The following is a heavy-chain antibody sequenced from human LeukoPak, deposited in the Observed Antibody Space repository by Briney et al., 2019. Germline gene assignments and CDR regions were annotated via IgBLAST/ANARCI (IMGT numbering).Heavy chain of an antibody. CDR2: IYYSGSN. CDR3: AKMGYSYAPGLFDP. V-gene: IGHV4-39*07. D-gene: IGHD5-18*01. CDR1: GGSISSSGYY. J-gene: IGHJ5*02. Sequence: SETLSLTCTVSGGSISSSGYYWGWIRQTPGKGLEWIGSIYYSGSNYHNPSLKSRVSMSVDTSKNQFSLKLSSVTAADTAVYYCAKMGYSYAPGLFDPWGQGTLVTVSS.